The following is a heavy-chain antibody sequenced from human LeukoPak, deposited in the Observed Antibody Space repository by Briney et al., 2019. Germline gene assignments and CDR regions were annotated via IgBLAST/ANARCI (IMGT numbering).Heavy chain of an antibody. CDR3: AREYLGSSSWFQN. D-gene: IGHD6-13*01. CDR1: GGSISSYY. CDR2: IYYSGST. J-gene: IGHJ1*01. V-gene: IGHV4-59*01. Sequence: SETLSLTCTVSGGSISSYYWSWIRQPPGKGLEWIGYIYYSGSTNYNPSLKSRVTISVDTSKNQFSLKLSSVTAADTAVYYCAREYLGSSSWFQNWGQGALVTVSS.